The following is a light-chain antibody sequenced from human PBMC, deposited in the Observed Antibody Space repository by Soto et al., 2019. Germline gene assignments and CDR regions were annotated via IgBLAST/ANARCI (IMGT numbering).Light chain of an antibody. Sequence: PGERATLSCKASQSVHNFLAWXQQXPXXXXXLXXXGASGRADGIPHRFSGSGFGTDFTLTISKVEPEDFAVYYCQQYGTPRSVTFGQGKRLEIK. V-gene: IGKV3-20*01. CDR3: QQYGTPRSVT. CDR2: GAS. J-gene: IGKJ5*01. CDR1: QSVHNF.